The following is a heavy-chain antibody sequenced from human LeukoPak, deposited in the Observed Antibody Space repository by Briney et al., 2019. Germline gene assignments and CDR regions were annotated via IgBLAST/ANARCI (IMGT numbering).Heavy chain of an antibody. CDR2: ITYDGYYK. J-gene: IGHJ4*02. D-gene: IGHD3-10*01. Sequence: PGTSLRLSCAASVFTFSIYGMHRVRQAPGKGLEWVALITYDGYYKYYSDSVKGRFTISSDTSKNTLSLQMNSLRAEDTAVYYCARDLSPVVRASPMGYWGQGTLVTVSS. V-gene: IGHV3-30*03. CDR3: ARDLSPVVRASPMGY. CDR1: VFTFSIYG.